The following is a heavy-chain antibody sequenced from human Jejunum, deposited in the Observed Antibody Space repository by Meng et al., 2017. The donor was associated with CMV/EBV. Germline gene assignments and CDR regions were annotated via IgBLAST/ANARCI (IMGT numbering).Heavy chain of an antibody. CDR2: LYFSVST. CDR1: VGSLSSSSYY. CDR3: ASLLVGPTGYFDF. Sequence: VGSLSSSSYYCGWTRPPPGKGLGWFGCLYFSVSTYSHPSLKRRVAISVSPSTTQFSLKLCSLTAADTAVYFCASLLVGPTGYFDFWGQGTLVTVSS. J-gene: IGHJ4*02. V-gene: IGHV4-39*07. D-gene: IGHD2-8*02.